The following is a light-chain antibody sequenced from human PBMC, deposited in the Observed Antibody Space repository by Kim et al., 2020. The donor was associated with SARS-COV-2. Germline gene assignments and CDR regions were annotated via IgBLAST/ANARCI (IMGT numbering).Light chain of an antibody. J-gene: IGKJ2*01. CDR1: QSFSSY. CDR3: QQRSNWPPMYT. Sequence: PGERADLSCRASQSFSSYLAWYQQKPGQAPRLLIYDASNRATGIPARFSGSGSGTDFTLTISSLEPEDFAVYYCQQRSNWPPMYTFGQGTKLEI. CDR2: DAS. V-gene: IGKV3-11*01.